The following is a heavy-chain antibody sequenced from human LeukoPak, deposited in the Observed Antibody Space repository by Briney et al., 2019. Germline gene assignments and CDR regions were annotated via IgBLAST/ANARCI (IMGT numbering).Heavy chain of an antibody. CDR3: AWGGVFCGGDCYSFDY. V-gene: IGHV4-59*05. J-gene: IGHJ4*02. D-gene: IGHD2-21*01. CDR1: GGSISRYY. Sequence: KPSETLSLTCTVSGGSISRYYWRWIRQPPGKGMEWMGSIYYSGRTYYNPSVKSRVTISVDTSKNRFSLKLSSVTAADTAVYYCAWGGVFCGGDCYSFDYWGQGTLVTVSS. CDR2: IYYSGRT.